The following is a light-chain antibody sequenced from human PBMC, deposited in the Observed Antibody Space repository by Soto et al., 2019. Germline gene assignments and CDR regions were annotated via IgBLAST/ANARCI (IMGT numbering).Light chain of an antibody. CDR3: QKYNSAPWT. Sequence: DIQMTQSPSTLSGSVGSRFTITCRASQTISSWLAWYQQKPGKAPKLLIYKASTLKSGVPSRFSGSGSGTDFTLTISSLQPEDVATYYCQKYNSAPWTFGQGTQVDIK. J-gene: IGKJ1*01. CDR2: KAS. V-gene: IGKV1-5*03. CDR1: QTISSW.